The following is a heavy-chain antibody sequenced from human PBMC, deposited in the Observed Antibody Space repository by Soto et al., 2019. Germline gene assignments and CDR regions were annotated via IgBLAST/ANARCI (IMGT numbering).Heavy chain of an antibody. Sequence: RVSCAASGFTFSSYTMGWVRQAPGKGLEWVSSVSGRGANTYYADSVKGRFTISRDNSKNTLYLQMNNLRGEDTAVYYCAKDRGGFANGWEYFDFWGQGTLVIVSS. CDR2: VSGRGANT. J-gene: IGHJ4*02. V-gene: IGHV3-23*01. D-gene: IGHD6-19*01. CDR1: GFTFSSYT. CDR3: AKDRGGFANGWEYFDF.